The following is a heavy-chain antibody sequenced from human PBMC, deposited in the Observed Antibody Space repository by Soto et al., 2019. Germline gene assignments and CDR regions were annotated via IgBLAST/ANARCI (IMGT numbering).Heavy chain of an antibody. CDR3: ARDMVGYCSSTSCFRWFDP. CDR2: IYHSGSI. Sequence: TSETLSLTCTVSGGSISSSSYYWSWIRQPPGKGLEGIGYIYHSGSIYYNPSLKSRVTISVDTSKNQFSLKLSSVTAADTAVYYCARDMVGYCSSTSCFRWFDPWGQGTLVTVSS. D-gene: IGHD2-2*01. CDR1: GGSISSSSYY. J-gene: IGHJ5*02. V-gene: IGHV4-30-2*05.